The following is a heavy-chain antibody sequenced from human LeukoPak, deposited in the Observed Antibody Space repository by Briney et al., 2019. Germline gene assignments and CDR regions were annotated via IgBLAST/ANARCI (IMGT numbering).Heavy chain of an antibody. Sequence: SETLSSTCPPHVSPSSTLLCTWSRQPPGKGLEWIGEINHSGSTNYNPSLKSRVTISVDTSKNQFSLKLSSVTAADTAVYYCEKDGGPYRPLYYSGQGTLVTVAS. J-gene: IGHJ4*02. CDR1: VSPSSTLL. CDR2: INHSGST. CDR3: EKDGGPYRPLYY. V-gene: IGHV4-34*01. D-gene: IGHD5-24*01.